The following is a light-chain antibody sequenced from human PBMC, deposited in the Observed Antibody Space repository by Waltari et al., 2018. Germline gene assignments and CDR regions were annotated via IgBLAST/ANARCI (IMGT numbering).Light chain of an antibody. CDR3: QQRSTWPRT. CDR1: QTVSSS. Sequence: EVVLTQSPATLSLSPGERATLSCWASQTVSSSLVWYQQKPGQTPRLLIYDASSRATGIPARFSGSGSGTDFTLTINSLEPEDFAVYYCQQRSTWPRTFGQGTKVEIK. CDR2: DAS. J-gene: IGKJ1*01. V-gene: IGKV3-11*01.